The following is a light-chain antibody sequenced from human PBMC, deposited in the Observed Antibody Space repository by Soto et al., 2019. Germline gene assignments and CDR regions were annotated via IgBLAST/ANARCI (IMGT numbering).Light chain of an antibody. J-gene: IGKJ3*01. V-gene: IGKV1-9*01. CDR3: QQLNTCPPFFT. CDR2: GAS. CDR1: QGIRSY. Sequence: DIQLTQSTSFLSASVGDRVTITCRASQGIRSYLAWYQQRPGKAPELLIYGASTLRPGGASRFSGSGSGTEFTLTISSLQPEDFATYFCQQLNTCPPFFTFGPGTKVDIK.